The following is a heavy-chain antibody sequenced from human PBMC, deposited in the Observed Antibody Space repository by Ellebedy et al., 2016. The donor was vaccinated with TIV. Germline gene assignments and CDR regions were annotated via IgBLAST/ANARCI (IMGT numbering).Heavy chain of an antibody. CDR1: GFTFSSYA. CDR3: GKEELVAVTPYLDY. CDR2: ISGSGGST. D-gene: IGHD2-15*01. V-gene: IGHV3-23*01. Sequence: GESLKISCVASGFTFSSYAITWVRQAPGKGLEWVSAISGSGGSTYYADSVKGRFTLSRDNSKNTLYLQMNSLRAEDTAVYYCGKEELVAVTPYLDYWGQGTLVTVSS. J-gene: IGHJ4*02.